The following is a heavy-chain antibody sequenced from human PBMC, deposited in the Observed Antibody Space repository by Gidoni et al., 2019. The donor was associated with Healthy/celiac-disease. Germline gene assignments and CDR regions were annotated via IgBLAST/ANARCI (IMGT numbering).Heavy chain of an antibody. CDR1: GYTFTSYD. CDR2: MNPNSGNT. V-gene: IGHV1-8*01. D-gene: IGHD3-16*01. CDR3: ARTIWGYYYYYYGMDV. Sequence: QVQLVQSGAEVKKPGASVKVSCKASGYTFTSYDINWVRQATGQGLEWMGWMNPNSGNTGYAQKFQGRVTMTRNTSISTAYMELSSLRSEDTAVYYCARTIWGYYYYYYGMDVWGQGTTVTVSS. J-gene: IGHJ6*02.